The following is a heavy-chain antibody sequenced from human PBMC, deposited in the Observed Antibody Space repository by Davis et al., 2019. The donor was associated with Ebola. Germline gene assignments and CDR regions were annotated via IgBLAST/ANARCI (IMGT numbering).Heavy chain of an antibody. J-gene: IGHJ4*02. V-gene: IGHV1-8*01. CDR1: GYTFTSYD. Sequence: AAPVKVSCKASGYTFTSYDVNWVRQAPGQGLEWMGWMNPNSGNTGYAQKFQGRVTMTRDTSISTAYMELSSLRSEDAAVYYCAIKTRQQDYWGQGTLVTVSS. D-gene: IGHD6-13*01. CDR3: AIKTRQQDY. CDR2: MNPNSGNT.